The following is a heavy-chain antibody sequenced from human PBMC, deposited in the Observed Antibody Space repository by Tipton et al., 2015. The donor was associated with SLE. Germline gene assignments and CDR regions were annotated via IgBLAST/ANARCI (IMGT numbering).Heavy chain of an antibody. J-gene: IGHJ6*03. CDR3: ARDPGPYYYYYMDV. CDR1: GASVSNGPYY. Sequence: TLSLTCTVSGASVSNGPYYWSWIRQPPGKGLEWIGHMYYSGTSGTSNYNPSLKSRVTISVDTSKNQFSLQLNSVTPEDTAVYYCARDPGPYYYYYMDVWGKGTTVTVSS. CDR2: MYYSGTSGTS. D-gene: IGHD1-1*01. V-gene: IGHV4-61*01.